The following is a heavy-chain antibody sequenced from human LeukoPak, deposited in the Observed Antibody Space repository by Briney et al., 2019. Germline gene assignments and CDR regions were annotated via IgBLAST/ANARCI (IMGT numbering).Heavy chain of an antibody. CDR3: ARDIWAVVVVPAAINWFDP. CDR1: GYTFTRYY. V-gene: IGHV1-2*02. CDR2: INPNSGGT. J-gene: IGHJ5*02. Sequence: ASVKVSCKASGYTFTRYYMHWGRQAPGQGLEWMGWINPNSGGTNYAQKFQGRVTMTRDTSSSTAYMELSRLRSDDTAVYYCARDIWAVVVVPAAINWFDPWGQGTLVTVSS. D-gene: IGHD2-2*01.